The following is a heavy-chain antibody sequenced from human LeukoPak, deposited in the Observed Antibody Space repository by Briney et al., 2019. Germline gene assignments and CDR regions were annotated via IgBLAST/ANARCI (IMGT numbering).Heavy chain of an antibody. V-gene: IGHV3-21*01. Sequence: PGRALTLSCRSAGLSFSSYSREGVRQAPGKGLEWVSSISSGSSYIYYEDSVKDRFTISRDNAKNSLYLQMNSLRAEDTAVYYCARDRGSSWYVYYWGQGTLVTVSS. J-gene: IGHJ4*02. CDR2: ISSGSSYI. D-gene: IGHD6-13*01. CDR1: GLSFSSYS. CDR3: ARDRGSSWYVYY.